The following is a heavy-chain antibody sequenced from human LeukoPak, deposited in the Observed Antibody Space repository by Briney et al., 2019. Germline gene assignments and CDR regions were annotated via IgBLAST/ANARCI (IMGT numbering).Heavy chain of an antibody. CDR2: ISGSGGST. Sequence: GGSLRLSCAASGFTFSSYAMSWVRQAPGKGLEWVSAISGSGGSTYYADSVKGRFTISRDKAKNSVYLQMNSLGVEDTAVYYCARAGYSRYFQYWGQGTLITVSS. D-gene: IGHD2-15*01. V-gene: IGHV3-23*01. J-gene: IGHJ1*01. CDR3: ARAGYSRYFQY. CDR1: GFTFSSYA.